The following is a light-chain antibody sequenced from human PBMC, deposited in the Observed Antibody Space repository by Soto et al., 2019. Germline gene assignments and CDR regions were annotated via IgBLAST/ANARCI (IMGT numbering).Light chain of an antibody. Sequence: DIPMTQSPSSVSASVGDKVMITCRASQTINTWLAWYQQKPGEAPKLLIFAASRLEKAVPSRFSGSGSGTDFTLTISDLQTEDFATYYCQQADSFPLTFGGGTKVEIK. CDR1: QTINTW. J-gene: IGKJ4*01. CDR3: QQADSFPLT. CDR2: AAS. V-gene: IGKV1D-12*01.